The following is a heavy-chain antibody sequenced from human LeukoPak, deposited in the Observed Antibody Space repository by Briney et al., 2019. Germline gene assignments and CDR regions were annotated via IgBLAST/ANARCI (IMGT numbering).Heavy chain of an antibody. CDR1: GGSFSGYY. J-gene: IGHJ6*02. V-gene: IGHV4-34*01. CDR2: INHSGST. CDR3: ARARFELNYYYYYGMDV. Sequence: SETLSLTCAVYGGSFSGYYWSWIRQPPGKGLEWIGEINHSGSTNYNPSLKSRVTIPVDTSKNQFSLKLSSVTAADTAVYYCARARFELNYYYYYGMDVWGQGTTVTVSS. D-gene: IGHD3-10*01.